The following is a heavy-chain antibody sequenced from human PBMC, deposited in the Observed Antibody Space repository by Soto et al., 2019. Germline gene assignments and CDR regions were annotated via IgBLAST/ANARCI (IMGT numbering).Heavy chain of an antibody. CDR2: IYHSGST. V-gene: IGHV4-38-2*01. CDR1: GYSISSGYY. J-gene: IGHJ4*02. CDR3: ASPAALFSEYYFDY. D-gene: IGHD6-6*01. Sequence: SETLSLTCAVSGYSISSGYYWGWIRQPPGKGLEWIGSIYHSGSTYYNPSLKSRVTISVDTSKNQFSLKLSSVTAADTAVYYCASPAALFSEYYFDYWGQGTLVTVSS.